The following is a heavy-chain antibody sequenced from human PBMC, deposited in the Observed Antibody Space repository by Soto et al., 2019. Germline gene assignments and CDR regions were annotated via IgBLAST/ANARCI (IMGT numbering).Heavy chain of an antibody. CDR3: ARGLWGYCSGGSCYSSPFDI. CDR2: ISSSSSYI. V-gene: IGHV3-21*01. J-gene: IGHJ3*02. D-gene: IGHD2-15*01. Sequence: PGGSLRLSCAASGFTFSSYSMNWVRQAPGKGLEWVSSISSSSSYIYYADSVKGRFTISRDNAKNTLYLQMNSLRAEDTAVYYCARGLWGYCSGGSCYSSPFDIWGQGTMVTVSS. CDR1: GFTFSSYS.